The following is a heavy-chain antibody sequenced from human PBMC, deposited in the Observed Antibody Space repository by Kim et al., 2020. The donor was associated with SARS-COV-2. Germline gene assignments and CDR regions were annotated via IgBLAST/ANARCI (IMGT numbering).Heavy chain of an antibody. CDR3: TRVIVGASVPWFDP. J-gene: IGHJ5*02. V-gene: IGHV1-8*01. Sequence: ASVKVSCKASGYTFTRYGINWVRQAAGQGLEWMVWMNPNSGRAGYARKFQGRVTMTRDTSISTAYMELSSLRSEDTAVYYCTRVIVGASVPWFDPWGQGTLVTVTS. CDR1: GYTFTRYG. D-gene: IGHD1-26*01. CDR2: MNPNSGRA.